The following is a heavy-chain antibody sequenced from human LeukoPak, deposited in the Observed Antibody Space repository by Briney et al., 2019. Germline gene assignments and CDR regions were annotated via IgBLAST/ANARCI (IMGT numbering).Heavy chain of an antibody. CDR3: ARALGSGDYDDY. CDR1: GGSISSGDYY. CDR2: IYYSGST. D-gene: IGHD7-27*01. J-gene: IGHJ4*01. V-gene: IGHV4-30-4*01. Sequence: PSETLSLTCTVSGGSISSGDYYWSWIRQPPGKGLEWIGYIYYSGSTYYNPSLKSRVTISVDTSKNQFSLKLSSVTAADTAVYYCARALGSGDYDDYWGHGTLVTVSS.